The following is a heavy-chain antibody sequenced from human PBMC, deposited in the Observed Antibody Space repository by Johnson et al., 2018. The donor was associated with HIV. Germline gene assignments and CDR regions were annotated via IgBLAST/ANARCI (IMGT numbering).Heavy chain of an antibody. J-gene: IGHJ3*02. CDR1: GFTFSSYA. CDR3: AREGIYCTGGRCYVAAFDI. D-gene: IGHD2-15*01. CDR2: ISYDGSNK. V-gene: IGHV3-30*04. Sequence: QMLLVESGGGVVQPGRSLRLSCAASGFTFSSYAMHWVRQAPGKGLEWVAVISYDGSNKYYADSVKGRFTISRDGAKNTLYLQMNSLRAEDTAVYYCAREGIYCTGGRCYVAAFDIWGQGTKVTVSS.